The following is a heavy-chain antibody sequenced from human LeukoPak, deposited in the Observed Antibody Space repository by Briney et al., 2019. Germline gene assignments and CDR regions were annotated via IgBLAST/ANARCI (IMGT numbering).Heavy chain of an antibody. CDR2: INPNSGGT. D-gene: IGHD3-22*01. V-gene: IGHV1-2*04. CDR1: GYTFTGYY. J-gene: IGHJ6*02. CDR3: ARDGTGKYDSSGRDPPAVYYYGMDV. Sequence: VASVKVSCKASGYTFTGYYMHWVRQAPGQGLEWMGWINPNSGGTNYAQKFQGWVTMTRDTSISTAYMELSRLRSDDTAVYYCARDGTGKYDSSGRDPPAVYYYGMDVWGQGTTVTVS.